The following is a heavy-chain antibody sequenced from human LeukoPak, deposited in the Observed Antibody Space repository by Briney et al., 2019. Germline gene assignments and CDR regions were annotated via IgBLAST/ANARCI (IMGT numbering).Heavy chain of an antibody. V-gene: IGHV3-23*01. CDR3: AKRQLNSGWFKYFDS. CDR2: IHDNADET. D-gene: IGHD6-19*01. CDR1: GFTFSNYG. J-gene: IGHJ4*02. Sequence: GGSLRLSCVASGFTFSNYGMTWVRQAPGRGLEWVSYIHDNADETFYTDSVKGRFTISRDNSGNTLSLQMNSLRVEDTAVYFCAKRQLNSGWFKYFDSWGQGTLVTVSS.